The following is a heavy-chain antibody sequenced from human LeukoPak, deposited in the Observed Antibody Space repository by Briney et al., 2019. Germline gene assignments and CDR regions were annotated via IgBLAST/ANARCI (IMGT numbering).Heavy chain of an antibody. V-gene: IGHV3-7*01. J-gene: IGHJ5*02. CDR1: GFTFSSYW. CDR2: IRQDGSEK. CDR3: ARDRYINWFDP. D-gene: IGHD1-1*01. Sequence: GGSLRLSCAASGFTFSSYWMSWVRQAPGKGLEWVANIRQDGSEKYYVDSVKGRFTISRDNAKNSLYLQMNSLRAEDTAVYYCARDRYINWFDPWGQGTPVTVSS.